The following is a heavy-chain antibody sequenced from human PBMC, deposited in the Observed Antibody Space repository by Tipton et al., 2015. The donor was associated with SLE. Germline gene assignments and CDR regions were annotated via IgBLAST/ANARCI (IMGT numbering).Heavy chain of an antibody. CDR3: ARGEKEFGEYYFDY. D-gene: IGHD3-10*01. Sequence: LRLSCTVSGGSISSSSYYWGWIRQPPGKGLEWIVSIYYSGNTYYNPSLKSRVSISVDASKNQFSLKLSSVTAADTAVYYCARGEKEFGEYYFDYWGQGTLVTVSS. J-gene: IGHJ4*02. CDR1: GGSISSSSYY. CDR2: IYYSGNT. V-gene: IGHV4-39*07.